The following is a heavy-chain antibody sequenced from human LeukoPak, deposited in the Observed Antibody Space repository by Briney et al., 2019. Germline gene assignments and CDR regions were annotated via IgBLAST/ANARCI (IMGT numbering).Heavy chain of an antibody. CDR2: IYHSGYT. V-gene: IGHV4-4*02. D-gene: IGHD5-12*01. CDR3: AEPPYNSGGYTLDV. Sequence: SETLSLTCTVSGGSISSRKWWGWVRQPPGKGLEWIGEIYHSGYTNYNPSFKSRVTISEDQSRNQFSLKLTSVTAADTAIYYCAEPPYNSGGYTLDVWGQGTMVSVSS. CDR1: GGSISSRKW. J-gene: IGHJ3*01.